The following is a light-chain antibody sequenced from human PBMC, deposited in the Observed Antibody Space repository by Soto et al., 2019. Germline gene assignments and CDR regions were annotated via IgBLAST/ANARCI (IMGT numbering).Light chain of an antibody. CDR3: CSYAGSSSPVV. V-gene: IGLV2-23*01. Sequence: QPVLTQPASVSGSPGQSITISCTGTSSDVGSYNVVSWYQQHPGKAPKLMIYEGSKRPSGVSNRFSGSKSGNTASLTISGLQAEDEADYYCCSYAGSSSPVVFGGGTKLTVL. CDR1: SSDVGSYNV. CDR2: EGS. J-gene: IGLJ2*01.